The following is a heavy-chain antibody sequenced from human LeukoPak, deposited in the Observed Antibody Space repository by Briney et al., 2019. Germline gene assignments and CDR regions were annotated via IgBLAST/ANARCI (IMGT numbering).Heavy chain of an antibody. Sequence: SQTLSLTCAISGDSVSSNSAAWNWIRQSPPRGLEWLGRTYYRSKWYNDYAVSVKSRITINPDTSKNQFSLQLNSVTPEDTAVYYCARAMRIAAAGTFYFDYWGQGTLVTVSS. CDR1: GDSVSSNSAA. CDR2: TYYRSKWYN. V-gene: IGHV6-1*01. CDR3: ARAMRIAAAGTFYFDY. D-gene: IGHD6-25*01. J-gene: IGHJ4*02.